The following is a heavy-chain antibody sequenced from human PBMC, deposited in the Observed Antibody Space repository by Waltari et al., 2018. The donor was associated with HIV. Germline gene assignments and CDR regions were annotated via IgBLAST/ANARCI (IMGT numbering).Heavy chain of an antibody. CDR2: IGTYNGNA. CDR1: GYPFTTSG. V-gene: IGHV1-18*01. J-gene: IGHJ4*02. Sequence: QVQLVQSGAQVKKPGASVKVSCKAAGYPFTTSGIRWVRQAPGQGLEWLGWIGTYNGNADFAPKTQVRIHLTIDTSTSTAYMELTSLRSDDTAVYYCARSHCAVTSCGSIDYWGQGTLVTVSS. D-gene: IGHD4-17*01. CDR3: ARSHCAVTSCGSIDY.